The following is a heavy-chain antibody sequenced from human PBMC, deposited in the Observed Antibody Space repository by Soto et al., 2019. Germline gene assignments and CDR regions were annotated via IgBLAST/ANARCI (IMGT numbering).Heavy chain of an antibody. Sequence: ASVKVSCKASGYTFTGYYMHWVRQAPGQGLEWMGWIKPNSGGTNYAQKFQGWVTMTRDTSISTAYMELSRLRSDDTAVYYCARGIVGATTLTDYWGQGTLVTVSS. D-gene: IGHD1-26*01. V-gene: IGHV1-2*04. CDR2: IKPNSGGT. CDR3: ARGIVGATTLTDY. J-gene: IGHJ4*02. CDR1: GYTFTGYY.